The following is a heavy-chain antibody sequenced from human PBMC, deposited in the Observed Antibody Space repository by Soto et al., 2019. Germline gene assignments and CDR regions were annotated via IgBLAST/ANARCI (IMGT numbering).Heavy chain of an antibody. D-gene: IGHD5-18*01. V-gene: IGHV3-21*01. Sequence: PGGSLRLSCAASGFTFSSYSMNWVRQAPGKGLEWVSSISSSSSYIYYADSVKGRFTISRDNAKNSLYLQMNSLRAEDTAVYYCARGDTAMPYNWFGPWGQGTLVTVSS. CDR2: ISSSSSYI. CDR1: GFTFSSYS. CDR3: ARGDTAMPYNWFGP. J-gene: IGHJ5*02.